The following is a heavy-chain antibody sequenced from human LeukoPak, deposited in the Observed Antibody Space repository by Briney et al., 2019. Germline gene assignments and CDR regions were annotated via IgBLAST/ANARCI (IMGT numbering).Heavy chain of an antibody. V-gene: IGHV6-1*01. Sequence: SQTLSLTCAISGDSVSSNSAAWNWIRQSPSRGLEWLGRTYYRSKWYNDYAVSVKSRITINPDTSENQFSLQLNSVTPEDTAVYYCARTRYYYGSGSYPAFDIWGQGTMVTVSS. J-gene: IGHJ3*02. CDR2: TYYRSKWYN. D-gene: IGHD3-10*01. CDR3: ARTRYYYGSGSYPAFDI. CDR1: GDSVSSNSAA.